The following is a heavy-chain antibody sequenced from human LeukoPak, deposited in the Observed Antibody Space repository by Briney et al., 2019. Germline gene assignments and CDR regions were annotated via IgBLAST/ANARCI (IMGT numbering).Heavy chain of an antibody. CDR3: ARGGGLDV. V-gene: IGHV3-7*03. D-gene: IGHD3-16*01. CDR2: INHNGNVN. CDR1: GFTFSSYW. Sequence: GGSLRLSCAASGFTFSSYWMSWVRQAPGKGLEWVASINHNGNVNYYVDSVKGRFTISRDNAKNSLYLQMSNLRAEDTAVYFCARGGGLDVWGQGATVTVSS. J-gene: IGHJ6*02.